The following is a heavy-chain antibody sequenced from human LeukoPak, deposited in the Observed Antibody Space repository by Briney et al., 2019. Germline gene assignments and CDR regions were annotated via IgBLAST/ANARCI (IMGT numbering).Heavy chain of an antibody. V-gene: IGHV3-7*01. CDR1: GFTFSSYA. Sequence: GGSLRLSCAASGFTFSSYAMHWVRQAPGKGLEWVANIKQDGSEKYYVDSVKGRFTISRDNSKNTLYLQMNSLRAEDTAVYYCAKDRRTGNYWGQGTLVTVSS. CDR2: IKQDGSEK. J-gene: IGHJ4*02. CDR3: AKDRRTGNY. D-gene: IGHD7-27*01.